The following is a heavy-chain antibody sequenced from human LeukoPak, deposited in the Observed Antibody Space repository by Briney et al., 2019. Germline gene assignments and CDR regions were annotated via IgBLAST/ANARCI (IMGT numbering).Heavy chain of an antibody. CDR1: GGSISSGGYY. CDR3: VRAREPLVYTYYFDY. CDR2: IYHSGST. D-gene: IGHD1-14*01. Sequence: SSETLSLTCTVSGGSISSGGYYWSWIRQPPGKGLEWIGYIYHSGSTYYDPSLKSRVTISVDMSRNQFSLKLSSVTAADTAVYYCVRAREPLVYTYYFDYWGQGTLVTVSS. V-gene: IGHV4-30-2*01. J-gene: IGHJ4*02.